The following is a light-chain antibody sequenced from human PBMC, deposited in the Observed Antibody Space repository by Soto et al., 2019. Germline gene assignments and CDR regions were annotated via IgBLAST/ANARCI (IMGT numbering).Light chain of an antibody. Sequence: QSALTQPASVSGSPGQSITISCTGTSSDVGGYNYVSWYQQHPGKAPKLMIYDVSNRPSGVSNRFSVSKSGNTASLTISGLHAEDEADYYCSSYTSSNVVFGGGTQLTVL. CDR1: SSDVGGYNY. CDR3: SSYTSSNVV. V-gene: IGLV2-14*01. CDR2: DVS. J-gene: IGLJ2*01.